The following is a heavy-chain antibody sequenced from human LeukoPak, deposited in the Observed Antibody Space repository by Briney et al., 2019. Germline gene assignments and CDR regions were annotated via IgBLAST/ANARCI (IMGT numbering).Heavy chain of an antibody. Sequence: ASVKVSCKASGYTFTSYYMHWVRQAPGQGLEWMGIINPSGGSTSYAQKFQGRVTMTRDTSTSTVYMELSSLRSEDTAVYYCARADIVVVPAAIIEFQPVRNYYYYYGMDVWGQGTTVTVSS. CDR1: GYTFTSYY. CDR2: INPSGGST. CDR3: ARADIVVVPAAIIEFQPVRNYYYYYGMDV. V-gene: IGHV1-46*01. D-gene: IGHD2-2*02. J-gene: IGHJ6*02.